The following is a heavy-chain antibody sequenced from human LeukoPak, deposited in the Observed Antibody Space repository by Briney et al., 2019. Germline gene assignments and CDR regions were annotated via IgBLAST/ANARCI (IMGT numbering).Heavy chain of an antibody. CDR2: IYHSGST. CDR1: GGSISSSNW. CDR3: ARVVVPAAMLLMSAFDI. J-gene: IGHJ3*02. D-gene: IGHD2-2*01. V-gene: IGHV4-4*02. Sequence: SETLSLTCAVSGGSISSSNWWSWVRQPPGKGLEWIGEIYHSGSTNYNPSLKSRVTISVDKSKNQFSLKLSSVTAADTAVYYCARVVVPAAMLLMSAFDIWGQGTMVTVSS.